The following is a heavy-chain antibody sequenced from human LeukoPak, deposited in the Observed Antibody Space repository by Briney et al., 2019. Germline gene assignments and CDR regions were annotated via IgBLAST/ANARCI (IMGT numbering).Heavy chain of an antibody. D-gene: IGHD3-10*01. CDR1: GGSISSYY. CDR2: IYYSGST. Sequence: SETLSLTCTVSGGSISSYYWSWIRQPPGKGLEWIGYIYYSGSTNHNPSLKSRVTISVDTSKNQFSLKLSSVTAADTAVYYCARGKAYYYYAEYYFDYWGQGTLVTVSS. V-gene: IGHV4-59*01. CDR3: ARGKAYYYYAEYYFDY. J-gene: IGHJ4*02.